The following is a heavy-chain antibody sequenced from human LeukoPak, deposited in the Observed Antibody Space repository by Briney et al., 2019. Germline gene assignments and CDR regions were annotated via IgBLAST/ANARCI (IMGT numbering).Heavy chain of an antibody. Sequence: GGSLRLSCEASGFTFDDYAMHWVRQVPGKGLEWVSGISWNSGNIDYADSVKGRFTISRDNAKNSLFLQMNSLRAEDTAVYYCARDRITDFWSGYYTNYFDCWGQGTLVTVSS. V-gene: IGHV3-9*01. CDR1: GFTFDDYA. CDR3: ARDRITDFWSGYYTNYFDC. D-gene: IGHD3-3*01. J-gene: IGHJ4*02. CDR2: ISWNSGNI.